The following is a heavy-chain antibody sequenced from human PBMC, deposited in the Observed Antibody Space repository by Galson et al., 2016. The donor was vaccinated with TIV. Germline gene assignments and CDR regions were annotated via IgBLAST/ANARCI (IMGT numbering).Heavy chain of an antibody. CDR3: ARYSSTSSRRFDY. CDR2: MSAYSGAS. J-gene: IGHJ4*02. D-gene: IGHD6-6*01. V-gene: IGHV1-18*01. Sequence: SVKVSCKASGYTFSNFAITWVRQAPGQGLEWMGYMSAYSGASNSAQEFPGRVTITTDTSTSTAYMELRNLRFDDTAVYYCARYSSTSSRRFDYWGQGTLVTVSA. CDR1: GYTFSNFA.